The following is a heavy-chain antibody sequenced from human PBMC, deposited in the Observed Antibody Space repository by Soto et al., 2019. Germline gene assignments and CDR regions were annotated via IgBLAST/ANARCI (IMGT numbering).Heavy chain of an antibody. CDR2: VSIGGST. CDR3: AKRRGAGGHFDY. CDR1: GFTFSSYA. Sequence: DVQLLESGGGLVQPEGSLRLSCAASGFTFSSYAMGWVRQGPGKGLEWVAVVSIGGSTHYAYSVRGRFTISRDNSKNALSLQMNSLTAEDTAVYFCAKRRGAGGHFDYWGQGALVTVSS. D-gene: IGHD2-15*01. V-gene: IGHV3-23*01. J-gene: IGHJ4*02.